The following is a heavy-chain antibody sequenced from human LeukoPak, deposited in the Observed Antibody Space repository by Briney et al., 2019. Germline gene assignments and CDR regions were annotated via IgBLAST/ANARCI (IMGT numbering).Heavy chain of an antibody. D-gene: IGHD1/OR15-1a*01. V-gene: IGHV4-59*12. J-gene: IGHJ5*02. Sequence: SETLSLTCTVSGGSISSYYWSWIRQPPGKGLEWIGYIYYSGSTNYNPSLKSRVTMSVDTSKNQFSLKLSSVTAADTAVYYCARENILRFDPWGQGTLVTVSS. CDR2: IYYSGST. CDR1: GGSISSYY. CDR3: ARENILRFDP.